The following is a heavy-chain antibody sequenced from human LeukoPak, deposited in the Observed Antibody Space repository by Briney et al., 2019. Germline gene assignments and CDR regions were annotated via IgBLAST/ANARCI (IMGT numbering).Heavy chain of an antibody. CDR2: ISGSGGST. D-gene: IGHD6-19*01. Sequence: GGSLRLSCAASGVTFSSYAMGWVRQFPGKGLEWVSAISGSGGSTYYADSVKGRFTISRDNSKNTLHLQMNSLRAEDTAVYYCAKGPLIEVAGTTWDYWGQGTLVTVST. V-gene: IGHV3-23*01. CDR1: GVTFSSYA. CDR3: AKGPLIEVAGTTWDY. J-gene: IGHJ4*02.